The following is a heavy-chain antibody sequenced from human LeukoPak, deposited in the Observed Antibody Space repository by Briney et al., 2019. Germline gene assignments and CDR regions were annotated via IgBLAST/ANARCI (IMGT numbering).Heavy chain of an antibody. J-gene: IGHJ2*01. CDR3: AGHNWNDVLLWYFDL. CDR1: GGSISSYY. Sequence: SETLSLTCTVPGGSISSYYWSWLRQPPGKGLEWIGYIYYSGSTNYNPSLKSRVTISVDTSKNKFSLKLSSVTAADTAVYYCAGHNWNDVLLWYFDLWGRGTLVTVSS. D-gene: IGHD1-20*01. V-gene: IGHV4-59*01. CDR2: IYYSGST.